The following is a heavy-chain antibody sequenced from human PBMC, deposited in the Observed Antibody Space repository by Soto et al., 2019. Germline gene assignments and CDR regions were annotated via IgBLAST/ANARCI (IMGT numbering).Heavy chain of an antibody. J-gene: IGHJ6*02. CDR1: GFTFSSYG. V-gene: IGHV3-33*01. Sequence: GGSLRLSCAASGFTFSSYGMHWVRQAPGKGLEWVAVIWYDGSNKYYADSVKGRFTISRDNSKNTLYLQMNSLRAEDTAVYYCARDVALTGYVYYYYYYGMDVWGQGTTVTVSS. CDR3: ARDVALTGYVYYYYYYGMDV. CDR2: IWYDGSNK. D-gene: IGHD3-9*01.